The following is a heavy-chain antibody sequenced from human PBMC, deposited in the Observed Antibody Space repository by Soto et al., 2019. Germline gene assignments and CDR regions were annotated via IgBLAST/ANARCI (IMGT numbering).Heavy chain of an antibody. CDR3: ARDLISAVYSGYDDAFDI. J-gene: IGHJ3*02. D-gene: IGHD5-12*01. V-gene: IGHV3-48*01. CDR1: GFTFSSYS. CDR2: ISSSSSTI. Sequence: GGSLRLSCAASGFTFSSYSMNWVRQAPGKGLEWVSYISSSSSTIYYADSVKGRFTISRDNAKNSLYLQMNSLRAEDTAVYYCARDLISAVYSGYDDAFDIWGQGTMVTVS.